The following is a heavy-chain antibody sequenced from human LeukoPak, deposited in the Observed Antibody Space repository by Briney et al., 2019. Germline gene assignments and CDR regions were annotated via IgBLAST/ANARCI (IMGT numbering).Heavy chain of an antibody. J-gene: IGHJ4*02. D-gene: IGHD6-19*01. Sequence: VASVKVSCKASGYTFTGYYMHWVRQAPGQGLEWMGWINPNSGGTNYAQKFQGRVTMTRDTSITTAYMELSRLRSDDTAVYYFAREILTSGGAVAGTDYWGQGTLVTVSS. V-gene: IGHV1-2*02. CDR3: AREILTSGGAVAGTDY. CDR1: GYTFTGYY. CDR2: INPNSGGT.